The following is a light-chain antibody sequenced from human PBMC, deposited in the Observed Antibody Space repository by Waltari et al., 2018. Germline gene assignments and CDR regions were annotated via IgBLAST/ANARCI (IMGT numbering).Light chain of an antibody. CDR1: SGHSNYA. J-gene: IGLJ7*01. CDR2: LNSDGSH. Sequence: QPLLTQSPSASASLGASVKLTCSLSSGHSNYAIAWHQQRPGKAPQFLMRLNSDGSHSKGDGIPDRFSGSSSGAERYLSISNVHSEDEADYYCQTWTTGIHGLFGSGTRLTVL. V-gene: IGLV4-69*02. CDR3: QTWTTGIHGL.